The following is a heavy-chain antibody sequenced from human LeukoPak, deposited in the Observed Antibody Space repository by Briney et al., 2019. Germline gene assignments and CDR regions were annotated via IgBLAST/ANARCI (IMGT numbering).Heavy chain of an antibody. J-gene: IGHJ4*02. V-gene: IGHV3-9*01. Sequence: GGSLRLSCAASGFTFDDYAMHWVRQAPGKGLEWVSGISWNSGSIGYADSVKGRFTISRDNAKNSLYLQMNSLRAEDTALYYCAKGLFGSGWYNYFDYWGQGTLVTVSS. D-gene: IGHD6-19*01. CDR2: ISWNSGSI. CDR1: GFTFDDYA. CDR3: AKGLFGSGWYNYFDY.